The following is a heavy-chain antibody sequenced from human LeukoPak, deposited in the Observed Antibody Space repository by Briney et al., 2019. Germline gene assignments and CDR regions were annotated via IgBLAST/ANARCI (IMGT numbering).Heavy chain of an antibody. CDR3: ASRLRWGGNFDY. D-gene: IGHD4-23*01. CDR2: IYYSGST. V-gene: IGHV4-39*07. Sequence: PSETLSLTCTVSGGSISGSSYYWGWIRQPPGKGLEWIGSIYYSGSTYYNPSLKSRVTISVDTSKNQFSLKLNSVTAADTAVYYCASRLRWGGNFDYWGQGTLVTVSS. J-gene: IGHJ4*02. CDR1: GGSISGSSYY.